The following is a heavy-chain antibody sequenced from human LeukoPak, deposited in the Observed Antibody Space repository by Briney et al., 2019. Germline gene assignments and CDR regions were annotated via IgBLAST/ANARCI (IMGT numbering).Heavy chain of an antibody. D-gene: IGHD6-19*01. V-gene: IGHV3-53*05. Sequence: GGSLRLSCAASGFTVSSNYMSWVRQAPGKGLEWVSVIYSGGSTYYADSVKGRFTISRDNSKNTLYLQMNSLRAEDTAVYYCARDGVEQWLVIGNWFDPWGQGTLVTVSS. J-gene: IGHJ5*02. CDR3: ARDGVEQWLVIGNWFDP. CDR2: IYSGGST. CDR1: GFTVSSNY.